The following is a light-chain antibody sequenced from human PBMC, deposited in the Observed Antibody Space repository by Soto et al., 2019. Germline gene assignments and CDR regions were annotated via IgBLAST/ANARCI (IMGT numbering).Light chain of an antibody. V-gene: IGKV3-15*01. J-gene: IGKJ3*01. CDR3: QQYNNWPTFT. Sequence: EIVMTQSPTTLSVSPGERDTLSCRASQSVRSNLAWYQQKPGQAPRLVIYGVSTRATGIPVRFSGSGSGTEFTLTIGSLQSEDFAVYYCQQYNNWPTFTFGPGTKVD. CDR2: GVS. CDR1: QSVRSN.